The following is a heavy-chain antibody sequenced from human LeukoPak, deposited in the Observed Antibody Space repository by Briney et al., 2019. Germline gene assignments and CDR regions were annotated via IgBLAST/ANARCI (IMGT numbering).Heavy chain of an antibody. CDR2: VDPKSGGT. CDR3: ARLYHYDSDGYFYGRHFHY. CDR1: GYIFTGYY. D-gene: IGHD3-22*01. J-gene: IGHJ1*01. Sequence: GASVKVSCKASGYIFTGYYIHWVRQAPGQGLEWMGWVDPKSGGTNYAQKFRGRVTMTRDTSINTAYMELSRLRSDDTAVYHCARLYHYDSDGYFYGRHFHYWGQGTLVTVSS. V-gene: IGHV1-2*02.